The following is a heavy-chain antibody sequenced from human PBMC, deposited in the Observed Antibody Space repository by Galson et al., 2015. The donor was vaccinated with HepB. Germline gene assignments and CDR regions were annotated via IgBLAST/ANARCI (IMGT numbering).Heavy chain of an antibody. CDR3: ARAEEYYDFWSGYSNPPGDYYGMDV. V-gene: IGHV3-21*01. CDR1: GFTFSSYS. D-gene: IGHD3-3*01. CDR2: ISSSSSYI. J-gene: IGHJ6*02. Sequence: SLRLSCAASGFTFSSYSMNWVRQAPGKGLEWVSSISSSSSYIYYADSVKGRFTISRDNAKNSLYLQMNSLRAEDTAVYYCARAEEYYDFWSGYSNPPGDYYGMDVWGQGTTVTVSS.